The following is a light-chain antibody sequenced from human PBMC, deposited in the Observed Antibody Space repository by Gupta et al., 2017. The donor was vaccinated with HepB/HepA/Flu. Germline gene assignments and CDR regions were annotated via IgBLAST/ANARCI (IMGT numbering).Light chain of an antibody. CDR2: WAS. Sequence: DIVVAPAPNPLAVSLGERATINCKSSQSVLSSSNNKNYLAWYQQKPGQPPKLLIYWASTRESGVPDRFSGSGSGTDFTLTITSLQAEDVAVYSCQQYYSTLSFGPGTKVDIK. CDR1: QSVLSSSNNKNY. CDR3: QQYYSTLS. J-gene: IGKJ3*01. V-gene: IGKV4-1*01.